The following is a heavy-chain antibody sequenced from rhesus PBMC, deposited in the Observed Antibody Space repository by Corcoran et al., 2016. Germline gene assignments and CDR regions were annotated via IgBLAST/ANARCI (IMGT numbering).Heavy chain of an antibody. J-gene: IGHJ4*01. Sequence: QVQLQESGPGLVKPSEPLSLTCTVSGGSIRDSYYWSSIRQPPGKGLEGLGRSYGSGGSTNYNPSLKSRVTISRDTSKNQCSLKLSSVTAADTAVYYCARGDYGSNFRYWGQGVLVTVSS. V-gene: IGHV4-160*01. D-gene: IGHD4-29*01. CDR1: GGSIRDSYY. CDR2: SYGSGGST. CDR3: ARGDYGSNFRY.